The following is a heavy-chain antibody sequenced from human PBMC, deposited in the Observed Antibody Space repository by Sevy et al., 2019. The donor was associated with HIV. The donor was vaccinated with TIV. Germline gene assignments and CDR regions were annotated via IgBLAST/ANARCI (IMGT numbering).Heavy chain of an antibody. J-gene: IGHJ4*02. CDR3: AREGIAVAGIGYYFDY. D-gene: IGHD6-19*01. CDR1: GFSFSGYG. CDR2: IWYDGSNK. V-gene: IGHV3-33*01. Sequence: GGSLRLSCAASGFSFSGYGMHWVRQVPGKGLEWVAIIWYDGSNKDYVYSVKGRFTISRDNSKNTLYLQMNSLRAEDTAVYYCAREGIAVAGIGYYFDYWGQGTLVTVSS.